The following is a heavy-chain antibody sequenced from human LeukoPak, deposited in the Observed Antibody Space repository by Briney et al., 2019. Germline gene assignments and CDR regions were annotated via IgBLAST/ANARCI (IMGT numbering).Heavy chain of an antibody. J-gene: IGHJ4*02. V-gene: IGHV3-48*01. CDR3: AKKDVVAATRAPYYFDY. CDR1: GFTFSSYS. D-gene: IGHD2-15*01. Sequence: PGGSLRLSCAASGFTFSSYSMNWVRQAPGKGLEWVSYISSSSSTIYYADSVKGRFTISRDNSKNTLYLQMNSLRAEDTAVYYCAKKDVVAATRAPYYFDYWGQGTLVTVSS. CDR2: ISSSSSTI.